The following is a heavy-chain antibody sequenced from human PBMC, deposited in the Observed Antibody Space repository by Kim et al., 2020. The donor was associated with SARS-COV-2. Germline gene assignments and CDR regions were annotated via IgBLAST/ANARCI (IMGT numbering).Heavy chain of an antibody. V-gene: IGHV3-7*01. CDR3: ARGGKFYYATSGFPDDF. J-gene: IGHJ4*02. D-gene: IGHD3-22*01. CDR1: GFTFTNYW. CDR2: IYKDGSEK. Sequence: GGSLRLSCTISGFTFTNYWMSWVRQAPGKGLEWVANIYKDGSEKNYVDSVRDRFTISRDNARNSVYLQMNSLRAEDTGLYYCARGGKFYYATSGFPDDFWGQGILVTVSS.